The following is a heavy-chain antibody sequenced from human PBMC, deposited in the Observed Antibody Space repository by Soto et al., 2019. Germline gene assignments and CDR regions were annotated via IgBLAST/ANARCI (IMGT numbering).Heavy chain of an antibody. CDR1: GGSFSGYY. Sequence: PSETLSLTCAVYGGSFSGYYWSWIRQPPGKGLEWIGEINHSGSANYNPSLKSRVTISVDTSKNQFSLKLSSVTAADTAVYYCAITYDDFWSGWYNPKDYYGMDVWGQGTMVTVSS. V-gene: IGHV4-34*01. D-gene: IGHD3-3*01. J-gene: IGHJ6*02. CDR3: AITYDDFWSGWYNPKDYYGMDV. CDR2: INHSGSA.